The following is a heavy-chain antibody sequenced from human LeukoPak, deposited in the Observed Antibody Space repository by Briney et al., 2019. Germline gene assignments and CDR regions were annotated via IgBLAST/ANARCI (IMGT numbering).Heavy chain of an antibody. CDR1: GFTFSSYG. D-gene: IGHD3-10*01. Sequence: PGGSLRLSCAASGFTFSSYGMHWVRQAPGKGLEWVAFIRYDGSNKYYADSVKGRFTISRDNSKNTLYLQMNSLRAEDTAVYYCAKADGSGSYYAPFDYWGQGTLVTVSS. V-gene: IGHV3-30*02. CDR2: IRYDGSNK. CDR3: AKADGSGSYYAPFDY. J-gene: IGHJ4*02.